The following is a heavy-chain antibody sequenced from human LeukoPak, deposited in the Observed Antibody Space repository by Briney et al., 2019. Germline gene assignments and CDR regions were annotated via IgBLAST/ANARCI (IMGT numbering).Heavy chain of an antibody. CDR2: IYYSGST. J-gene: IGHJ5*02. Sequence: SETLSLTCAVSGGSISSYYWSWIRQPPGKGLEWIGYIYYSGSTNYNPSLKSRVTISVDTSKNQFSLKLSSVTAADTAVYYCARDANDWFDPWGQGTLVTVSS. V-gene: IGHV4-59*01. CDR1: GGSISSYY. CDR3: ARDANDWFDP.